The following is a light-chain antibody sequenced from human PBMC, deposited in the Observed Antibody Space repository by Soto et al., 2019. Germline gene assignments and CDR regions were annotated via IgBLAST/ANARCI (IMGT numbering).Light chain of an antibody. CDR2: DVS. CDR1: ISDVGGYNY. V-gene: IGLV2-11*01. Sequence: QSALTQPRSVSGSPGQSFTISCTGTISDVGGYNYVSWYQQHPGKATKLMIYDVSKRPSGVPDRFSGSKSGNPASLTISGLQAEDVADYYCCSYAGSYTSYVFGTGTKVTVL. J-gene: IGLJ1*01. CDR3: CSYAGSYTSYV.